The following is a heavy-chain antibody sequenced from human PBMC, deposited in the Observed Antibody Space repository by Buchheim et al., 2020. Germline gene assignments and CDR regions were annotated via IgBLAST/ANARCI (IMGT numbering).Heavy chain of an antibody. V-gene: IGHV3-30*04. CDR3: ARAEELIAVAGIDY. CDR1: GFTFSSYA. J-gene: IGHJ4*02. CDR2: ISYDGSNK. D-gene: IGHD6-19*01. Sequence: QVQLVESGGGVVQPGRSLRLSCAASGFTFSSYAMHWVRQAPGKGLEWVAVISYDGSNKYYADSVKGRFTISRDNSKNPLYLPMNSLRAEDTAVYYCARAEELIAVAGIDYWGQGTL.